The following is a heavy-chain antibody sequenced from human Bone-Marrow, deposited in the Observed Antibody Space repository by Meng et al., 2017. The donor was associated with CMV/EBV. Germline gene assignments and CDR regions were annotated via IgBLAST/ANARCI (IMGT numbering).Heavy chain of an antibody. J-gene: IGHJ5*02. CDR3: ARGRTGWFDP. V-gene: IGHV5-51*01. CDR1: GYTFTSYG. D-gene: IGHD1/OR15-1a*01. Sequence: SCKASGYTFTSYGISWVRQMPGKGLEWMGIIYPGDSDTRYSPSFQGQVTISADKSISTAYLQWSSLKASDTAMYYCARGRTGWFDPWGQGTLVTVSS. CDR2: IYPGDSDT.